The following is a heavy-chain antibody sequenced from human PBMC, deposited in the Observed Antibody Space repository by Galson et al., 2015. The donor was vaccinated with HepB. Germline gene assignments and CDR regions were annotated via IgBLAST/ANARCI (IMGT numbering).Heavy chain of an antibody. V-gene: IGHV5-51*01. D-gene: IGHD6-19*01. CDR1: GYRFTDYW. J-gene: IGHJ5*02. Sequence: GAEVKKPGESLKISCKGSGYRFTDYWIGWVRQMPGKGLEWMGIIYPRDSDTRYRPSFEGQVTISADKSISTAYLQWSSLKASDTAMYYCAAAVAGTYWFDPWGQGTLVTVSP. CDR2: IYPRDSDT. CDR3: AAAVAGTYWFDP.